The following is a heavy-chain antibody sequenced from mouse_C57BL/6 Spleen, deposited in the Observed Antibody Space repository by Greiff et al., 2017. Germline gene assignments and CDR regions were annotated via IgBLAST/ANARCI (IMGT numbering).Heavy chain of an antibody. V-gene: IGHV5-9-1*02. CDR1: GFTFSSYA. CDR2: ISSGGDYI. CDR3: TREGGYYGSSYFDY. D-gene: IGHD1-1*01. Sequence: EVQGVESGEGLVKPGGSLKLSCAASGFTFSSYAMSWVRQTPEKRLEWVAYISSGGDYIYYADTVKGRFTISRDNARNTLYLQMSSLKSEDTAMYYCTREGGYYGSSYFDYWGQGTTLTVSS. J-gene: IGHJ2*01.